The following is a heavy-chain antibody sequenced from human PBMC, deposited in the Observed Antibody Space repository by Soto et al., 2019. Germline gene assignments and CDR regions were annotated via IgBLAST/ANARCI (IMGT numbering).Heavy chain of an antibody. CDR3: AKNLRWRYFDY. J-gene: IGHJ4*02. D-gene: IGHD3-16*01. CDR2: ISGSADST. V-gene: IGHV3-23*01. Sequence: EVQLLESGGGLVQPGGSLRLSCVASGFTFRRYAMSWVRQAPEKGLEWGSTISGSADSTYYEDSVKGRFTISRDNSKNTLYLQMNSLRAEDTAVYYCAKNLRWRYFDYWGQGTLVTVSS. CDR1: GFTFRRYA.